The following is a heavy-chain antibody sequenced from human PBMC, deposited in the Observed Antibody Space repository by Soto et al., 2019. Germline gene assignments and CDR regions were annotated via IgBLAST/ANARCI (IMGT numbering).Heavy chain of an antibody. CDR3: VKDKDYQLPNYYYYYMDV. CDR1: GFTFSSYA. J-gene: IGHJ6*03. Sequence: GGSLRLSCSASGFTFSSYAMHWVRQAPGKGLEYVSAISSNGGSTYYADSVKGRFTISRDNSKNTLYLQMSSLRAEDTAVYYCVKDKDYQLPNYYYYYMDVWGKGTTVTVSS. CDR2: ISSNGGST. V-gene: IGHV3-64D*06. D-gene: IGHD2-2*01.